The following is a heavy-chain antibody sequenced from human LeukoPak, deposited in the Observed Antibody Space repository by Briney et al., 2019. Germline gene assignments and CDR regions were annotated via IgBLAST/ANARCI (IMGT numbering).Heavy chain of an antibody. D-gene: IGHD2-2*01. CDR2: IRYDGSNK. J-gene: IGHJ3*02. V-gene: IGHV3-30*02. CDR1: GFTFSSYG. CDR3: ARFDIVVVPAAIDAFDI. Sequence: GGSLRLSCAASGFTFSSYGMHWVRQAPGKGLEWVAFIRYDGSNKYYADSVKGRFTISRDNAKNSLYLQMNSLRAEDTAVYYCARFDIVVVPAAIDAFDIWGQGTMVTVSS.